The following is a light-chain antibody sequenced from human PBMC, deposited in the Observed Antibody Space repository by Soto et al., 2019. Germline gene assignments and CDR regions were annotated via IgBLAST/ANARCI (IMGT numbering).Light chain of an antibody. J-gene: IGKJ5*01. CDR1: QSIGSK. CDR2: GAS. CDR3: QQYDKWTLIT. Sequence: EVVVTQSPATLSVSPGDTAKLSCRASQSIGSKLGWYQQKPGQAPRLLIYGASTRATGIPARFSGSGPGTEFTLTISSLQSEDLAVYYCQQYDKWTLITFGQGTRLEIK. V-gene: IGKV3-15*01.